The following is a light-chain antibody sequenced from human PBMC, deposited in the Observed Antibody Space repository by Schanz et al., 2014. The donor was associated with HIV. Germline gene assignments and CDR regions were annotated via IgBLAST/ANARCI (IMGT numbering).Light chain of an antibody. CDR1: QSVSSN. Sequence: IVMTQSPATLSVSPGERATLSCRASQSVSSNLAWYQQKPGQAPRLVIYATSTRAAGISDRFSGTGSGTDFTLTISRLEPEDFAVYYCQQYGSFFSFGGGTKVEIK. CDR3: QQYGSFFS. V-gene: IGKV3-20*01. CDR2: ATS. J-gene: IGKJ4*01.